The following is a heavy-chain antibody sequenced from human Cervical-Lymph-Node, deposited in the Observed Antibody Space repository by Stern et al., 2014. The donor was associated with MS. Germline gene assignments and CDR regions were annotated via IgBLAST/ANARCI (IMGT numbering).Heavy chain of an antibody. CDR2: IRSKAFGGTT. Sequence: EMQLVESGGDLVKPGRSLRLSCTGSRFSFGDYAMSWFRQPPGKGLEWVGFIRSKAFGGTTEYATSVKGRFSISRDDSKSIVYLQMNSLQIEDTAVYYCAKDRGFVPAAMRFDPWGQGTLVTVSS. D-gene: IGHD3-10*01. CDR3: AKDRGFVPAAMRFDP. J-gene: IGHJ5*02. V-gene: IGHV3-49*05. CDR1: RFSFGDYA.